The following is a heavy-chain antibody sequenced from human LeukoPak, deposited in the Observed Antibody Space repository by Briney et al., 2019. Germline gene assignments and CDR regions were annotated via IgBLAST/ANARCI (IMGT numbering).Heavy chain of an antibody. CDR3: ARVGCSGGSCYSPYYYYYYMDV. Sequence: GESLKISCKGSGYSFNSYWISWVRQMPGKGLEWMGIIYPGDSDTRYSPSFQGQVTISADKSISTAYLQWSSLKASDTAMYYCARVGCSGGSCYSPYYYYYYMDVWGKGTTVTVSS. CDR2: IYPGDSDT. D-gene: IGHD2-15*01. J-gene: IGHJ6*03. CDR1: GYSFNSYW. V-gene: IGHV5-51*01.